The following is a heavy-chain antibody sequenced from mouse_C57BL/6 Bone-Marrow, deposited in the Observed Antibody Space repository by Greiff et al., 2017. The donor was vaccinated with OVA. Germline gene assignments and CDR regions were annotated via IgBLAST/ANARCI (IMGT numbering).Heavy chain of an antibody. V-gene: IGHV6-3*01. CDR3: TITTVVAPYAMDY. CDR2: IRLKSDNYAT. Sequence: SGGCLVQPGGSMKLSCVASGFTFSHYLLNWVRQSPEKGLELVAQIRLKSDNYATHYAESVQGRFTISRDDSKSSVYLQMNNLRAEDTGIYYCTITTVVAPYAMDYWGQGTSVTVSS. J-gene: IGHJ4*01. CDR1: GFTFSHYL. D-gene: IGHD1-1*01.